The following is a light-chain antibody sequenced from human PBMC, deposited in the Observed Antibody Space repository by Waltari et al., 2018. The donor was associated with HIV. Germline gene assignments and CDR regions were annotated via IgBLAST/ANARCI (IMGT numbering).Light chain of an antibody. Sequence: QPALTQPASVSASPGQSITHSVPGTSSSIGADDNVPGYQHHPAEPPKLRIYEVSNRPSGVSNRFSGSKSGNTASLTIAGLQAEDEADYYCSSYTGSSTPVVFAGGTKLTVL. CDR3: SSYTGSSTPVV. J-gene: IGLJ2*01. CDR2: EVS. V-gene: IGLV2-14*01. CDR1: SSSIGADDN.